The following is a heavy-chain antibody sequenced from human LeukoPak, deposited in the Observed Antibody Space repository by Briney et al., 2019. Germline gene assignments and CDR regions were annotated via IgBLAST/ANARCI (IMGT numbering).Heavy chain of an antibody. V-gene: IGHV4-59*01. CDR2: IYNSGNT. CDR1: GGSISSYY. D-gene: IGHD5-24*01. CDR3: ARYRGAYGYYFDY. J-gene: IGHJ4*02. Sequence: SEPLSLTCSVSGGSISSYYWSWIRQSPENGLEWIGYIYNSGNTNYNLFLKSRVTISADTSKNQFSLKLTSVTAADTAVYYCARYRGAYGYYFDYWGQGKLVIVSS.